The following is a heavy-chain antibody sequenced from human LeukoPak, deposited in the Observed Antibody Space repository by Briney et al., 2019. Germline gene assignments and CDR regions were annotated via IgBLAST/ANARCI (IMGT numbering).Heavy chain of an antibody. D-gene: IGHD6-13*01. J-gene: IGHJ1*01. CDR3: AIGSSWGFFQH. Sequence: SETLSLTCTVSGGSISSGDYYWSWIRQPPGKGLEWIGYIYYSGSTFYNPSLKSRVTISADTSKNQFPLKLSSVTAADTAVYYSAIGSSWGFFQHWGQGTLVTVSS. V-gene: IGHV4-30-4*01. CDR2: IYYSGST. CDR1: GGSISSGDYY.